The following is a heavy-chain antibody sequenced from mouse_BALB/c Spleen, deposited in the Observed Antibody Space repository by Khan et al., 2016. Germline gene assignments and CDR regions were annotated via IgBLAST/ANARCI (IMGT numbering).Heavy chain of an antibody. V-gene: IGHV3-2*02. CDR3: ARYYYGSSYFDY. J-gene: IGHJ2*01. CDR1: GYSITSDYA. D-gene: IGHD1-1*01. Sequence: EVQLQESGPGLVKPSQSLSLTCTVTGYSITSDYAWNWIRQFPGNKLEWMGYISYSGSTSYNPSLKSRISITRVTSKNQFFLQLNSVTTEYTATYYCARYYYGSSYFDYWGQGTTLTVSS. CDR2: ISYSGST.